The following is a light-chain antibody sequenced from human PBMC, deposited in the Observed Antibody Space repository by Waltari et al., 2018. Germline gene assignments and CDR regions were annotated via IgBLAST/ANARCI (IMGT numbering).Light chain of an antibody. V-gene: IGKV3-20*01. CDR3: QQYDISPLT. CDR1: QTVRATY. CDR2: DTA. Sequence: DIVSTQSPGTMSFSPGQRATLSCRASQTVRATYLAWYQQKPGQAPTLVIHDTASRATGIPDRFSGSGSGTDCSLTISSLEPEDFAVYYWQQYDISPLTFGGGTKVETK. J-gene: IGKJ4*01.